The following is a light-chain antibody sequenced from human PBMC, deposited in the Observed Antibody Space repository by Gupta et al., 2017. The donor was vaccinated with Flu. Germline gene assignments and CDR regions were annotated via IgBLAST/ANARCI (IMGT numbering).Light chain of an antibody. J-gene: IGLJ3*02. V-gene: IGLV3-10*01. CDR3: YSTDSSGNHSPRV. CDR2: EDS. CDR1: ALPKKY. Sequence: SYELPQPPSVSVSPGQTARITGSGDALPKKYAYWYQQKSGQAPVLVIYEDSKRPSGIPERFSGSSSGTMATLTISGAQVEDEADYYCYSTDSSGNHSPRVFGGGTKLTVL.